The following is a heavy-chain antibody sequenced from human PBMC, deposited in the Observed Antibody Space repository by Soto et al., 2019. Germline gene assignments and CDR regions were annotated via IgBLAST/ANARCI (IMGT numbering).Heavy chain of an antibody. CDR3: ARLYGSAIDY. D-gene: IGHD1-26*01. CDR1: GGTISSWY. Sequence: PSETLSLTCTVSGGTISSWYWSWIRQPPGKGLEWIGYIYYSGSTNCNPSLKSRVTISVDTSKNQFSLKLSSVTAADTAVYYCARLYGSAIDYWGQGTLVTVSS. V-gene: IGHV4-59*08. CDR2: IYYSGST. J-gene: IGHJ4*02.